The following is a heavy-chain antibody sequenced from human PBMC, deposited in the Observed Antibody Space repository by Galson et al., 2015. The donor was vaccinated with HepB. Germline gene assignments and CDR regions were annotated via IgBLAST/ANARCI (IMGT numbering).Heavy chain of an antibody. CDR2: IYYSGST. CDR1: GGSISSSSYY. J-gene: IGHJ5*02. Sequence: ETLSLTCTVSGGSISSSSYYWGWIRQPPGKGLEWIGSIYYSGSTYYNPSLKSRVTISVDTSKNQFSLKLSSVTAADTAVYYCASVVVVAVDWFDPWGQGTLVTVSS. V-gene: IGHV4-39*01. D-gene: IGHD2-15*01. CDR3: ASVVVVAVDWFDP.